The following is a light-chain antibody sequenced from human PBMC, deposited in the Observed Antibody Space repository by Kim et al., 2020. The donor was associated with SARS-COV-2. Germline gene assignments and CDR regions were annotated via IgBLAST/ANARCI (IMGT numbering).Light chain of an antibody. J-gene: IGLJ1*01. V-gene: IGLV1-47*01. CDR2: RHN. CDR3: AAWDDNLSCYV. CDR1: SSNIGSNY. Sequence: ELTQPPSASGTPGQMVTISCSGSSSNIGSNYVYWYQQLPGTAPKLLIYRHNYRPSGVPDRFSGSTSGNSASLAISGLRSEDEADYYCAAWDDNLSCYV.